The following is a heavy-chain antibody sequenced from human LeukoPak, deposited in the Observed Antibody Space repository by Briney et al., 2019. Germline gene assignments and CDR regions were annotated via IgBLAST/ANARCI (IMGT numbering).Heavy chain of an antibody. Sequence: GESLQIFCKGSGYSFTSYWIGWVRQMPGKGPEWMGIIYPCDSDTRYSPSFQGQVTISADKSISTAYLQWSSLKASDTAMYYWARRAVTHEWFEPWGQGTLVTVSS. CDR1: GYSFTSYW. CDR2: IYPCDSDT. CDR3: ARRAVTHEWFEP. D-gene: IGHD4-17*01. J-gene: IGHJ5*02. V-gene: IGHV5-51*01.